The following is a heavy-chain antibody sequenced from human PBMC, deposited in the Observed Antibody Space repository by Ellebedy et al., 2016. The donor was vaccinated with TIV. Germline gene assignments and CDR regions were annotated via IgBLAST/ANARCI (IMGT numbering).Heavy chain of an antibody. J-gene: IGHJ4*02. V-gene: IGHV3-11*03. CDR3: ASLGAGGSSWYGIDY. CDR2: ISSSSSYT. Sequence: GGSLRLSXAASGFTFSDYYMSWIRQAPGKGLEWVSYISSSSSYTNYADSVKGRFTISRDNAKNSLYLQMNSLRAEDTAVYYCASLGAGGSSWYGIDYWGQGTLVTVSS. CDR1: GFTFSDYY. D-gene: IGHD6-13*01.